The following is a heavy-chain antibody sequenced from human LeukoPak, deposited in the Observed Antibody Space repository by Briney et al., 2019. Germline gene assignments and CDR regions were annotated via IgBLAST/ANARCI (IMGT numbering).Heavy chain of an antibody. V-gene: IGHV4-61*02. Sequence: SQTLSLTCTVSGGSISSGTYYWSWIRQPAGKGLEWIGRIYTSGSTNYNPSLRRRVTISVDTSKNQFSLKLSSVTAADTAVYYCARASNDYSDYWGQGTLVTVSS. CDR3: ARASNDYSDY. D-gene: IGHD4/OR15-4a*01. CDR2: IYTSGST. CDR1: GGSISSGTYY. J-gene: IGHJ4*02.